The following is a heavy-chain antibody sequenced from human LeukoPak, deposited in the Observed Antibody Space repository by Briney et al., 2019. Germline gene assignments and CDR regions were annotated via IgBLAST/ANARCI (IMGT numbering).Heavy chain of an antibody. CDR1: GFTFSSYG. Sequence: GGSLRLSCAASGFTFSSYGMHWVRQAPGKGLEWVAVISYDGSNKYYADSVKGRFTISRDNSKNTLYLQMNSLRAEDTAVYYCAKETRTGYCSSTSCYGGASDIWGQGTMVTVSS. D-gene: IGHD2-2*01. CDR3: AKETRTGYCSSTSCYGGASDI. CDR2: ISYDGSNK. V-gene: IGHV3-30*18. J-gene: IGHJ3*02.